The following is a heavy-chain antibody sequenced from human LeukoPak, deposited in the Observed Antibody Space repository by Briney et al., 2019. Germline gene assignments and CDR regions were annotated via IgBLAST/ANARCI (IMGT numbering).Heavy chain of an antibody. D-gene: IGHD2-21*01. J-gene: IGHJ4*02. CDR3: ARSDSIGSVDY. CDR1: GFALSIYW. V-gene: IGHV3-7*01. Sequence: GGSLRLSCAASGFALSIYWMSWVRQAPGKGLEWVANINNYGSDKWYVDSVKGRFTIATDNTDNSLSLQMNSLRVEDTAVYYCARSDSIGSVDYWGQGTLITVSS. CDR2: INNYGSDK.